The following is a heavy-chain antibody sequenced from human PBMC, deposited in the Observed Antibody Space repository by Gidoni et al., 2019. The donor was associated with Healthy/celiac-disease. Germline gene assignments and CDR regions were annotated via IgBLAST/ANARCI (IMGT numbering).Heavy chain of an antibody. CDR3: ARDRRELLWFGELDY. CDR2: IWYDGSNK. Sequence: QVQLVESRGGVVQPGRSLRLSCAASGFTFSSYGMHWVRQAPGKGLEWVAVIWYDGSNKYYADSVKGRFTISRDNSKNTLYLQMNSLRAEDTAVYYCARDRRELLWFGELDYWGQGTLVTVSS. J-gene: IGHJ4*02. D-gene: IGHD3-10*01. CDR1: GFTFSSYG. V-gene: IGHV3-33*01.